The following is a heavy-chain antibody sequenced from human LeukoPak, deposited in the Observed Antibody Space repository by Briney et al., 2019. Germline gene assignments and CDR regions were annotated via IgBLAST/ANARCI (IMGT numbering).Heavy chain of an antibody. D-gene: IGHD2-2*01. CDR2: INPNSGGR. CDR3: AREGEVVPAAMFSAGSWFDP. Sequence: ASVKVSCKASGYTFTGYYMHWVRQAPGQGLEWMGWINPNSGGRNYAQKFQGRVTMTRDTSISTAYMELSRLRSDDPAVYYCAREGEVVPAAMFSAGSWFDPWGQGTLVTVSS. J-gene: IGHJ5*02. V-gene: IGHV1-2*02. CDR1: GYTFTGYY.